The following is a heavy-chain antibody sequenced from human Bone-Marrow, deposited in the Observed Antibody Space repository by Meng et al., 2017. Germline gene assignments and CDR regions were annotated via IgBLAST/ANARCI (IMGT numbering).Heavy chain of an antibody. CDR1: GFTFSSYW. V-gene: IGHV3-15*01. Sequence: GGSLRLSCAASGFTFSSYWMSWVRQAPGKGLEWVGRINSNSDGGTTDYAAPVKGRFTISRDDSKNTLYLQMNSLITEDTAVYFCATGAAAADHWGQGTLVTVSS. J-gene: IGHJ4*02. D-gene: IGHD6-13*01. CDR2: INSNSDGGTT. CDR3: ATGAAAADH.